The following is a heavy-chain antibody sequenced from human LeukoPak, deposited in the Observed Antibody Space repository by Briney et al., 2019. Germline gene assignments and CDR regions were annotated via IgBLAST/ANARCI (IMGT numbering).Heavy chain of an antibody. D-gene: IGHD2-15*01. V-gene: IGHV3-21*04. CDR2: ISSSSSYI. J-gene: IGHJ5*02. CDR1: GFTFSSYS. Sequence: GGSLRLSCAASGFTFSSYSINWVRQAPGKGLECVSSISSSSSYIYYADSVKGRFTISRDNAKKSLYLQMNSLRAEETAVYYCARGKGGWFAPWGQGTLVTVYS. CDR3: ARGKGGWFAP.